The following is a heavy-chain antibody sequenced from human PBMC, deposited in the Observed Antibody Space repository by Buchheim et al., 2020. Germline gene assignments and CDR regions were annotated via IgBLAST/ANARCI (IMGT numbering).Heavy chain of an antibody. CDR3: ARTRKPTYYDYVWGSYRPDVYYFDY. CDR2: MNPNSGNT. Sequence: QVQLVQSGAEVKKPGASVKVSCKASGYTFTSYDINWVRQATGQGLEWMGWMNPNSGNTGYAQKFQGRVTMTRNTSISQAYMELSSLRSEDTAVYYCARTRKPTYYDYVWGSYRPDVYYFDYWGQGTL. V-gene: IGHV1-8*01. D-gene: IGHD3-16*02. J-gene: IGHJ4*02. CDR1: GYTFTSYD.